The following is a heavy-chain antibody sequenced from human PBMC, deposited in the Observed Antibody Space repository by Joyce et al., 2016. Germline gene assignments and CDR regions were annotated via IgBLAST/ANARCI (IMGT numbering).Heavy chain of an antibody. CDR1: GFTFSSYS. CDR2: LSSRSSYI. V-gene: IGHV3-21*01. CDR3: ARSSYTNGIFDY. D-gene: IGHD2-8*01. J-gene: IGHJ4*02. Sequence: EVQLVESGGGLVKPGGSLRLSCAASGFTFSSYSMSWVRQAPGKGLECVSSLSSRSSYIKYTDSVKGRFTISRDNAKNSLYLQMNSLRVENTAVYYCARSSYTNGIFDYWGQGTLVTVSS.